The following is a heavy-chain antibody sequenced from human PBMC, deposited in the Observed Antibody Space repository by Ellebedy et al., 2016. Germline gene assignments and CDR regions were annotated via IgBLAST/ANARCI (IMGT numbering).Heavy chain of an antibody. Sequence: ASVKVSXXASGYTFTSYDINWVRQAPGQGLEWMGWINPNSGGTNYAQKFQGRVTMTRDTSISTAYMELSRLRSDDTAVYYCVAEYYYYMDVWGKGTTVTVSS. CDR1: GYTFTSYD. V-gene: IGHV1-2*02. CDR2: INPNSGGT. J-gene: IGHJ6*03. CDR3: VAEYYYYMDV.